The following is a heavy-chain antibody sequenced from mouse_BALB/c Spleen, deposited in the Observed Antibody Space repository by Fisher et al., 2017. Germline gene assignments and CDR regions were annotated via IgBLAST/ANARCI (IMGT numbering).Heavy chain of an antibody. J-gene: IGHJ4*01. D-gene: IGHD2-1*01. V-gene: IGHV1-77*01. Sequence: VKFKGKATLTADKSSSTAYMQLSSLTSENSAVYFCAREGYYGNYVDAMDYWGQGTSVTVSS. CDR3: AREGYYGNYVDAMDY.